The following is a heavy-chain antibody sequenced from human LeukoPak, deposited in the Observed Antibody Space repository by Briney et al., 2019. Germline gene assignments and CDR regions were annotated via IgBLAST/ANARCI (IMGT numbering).Heavy chain of an antibody. Sequence: ASVKVSCKASGYTFTSYGISWVRQAPGQGLEWMGGIIPIFGTANYAQKFQGRVTITADESTSTAYMELSSLRSEDTAVYYCARGDDYVWGSYLDWGQGTLVTVSS. V-gene: IGHV1-69*13. D-gene: IGHD3-16*02. CDR3: ARGDDYVWGSYLD. J-gene: IGHJ4*02. CDR2: IIPIFGTA. CDR1: GYTFTSYG.